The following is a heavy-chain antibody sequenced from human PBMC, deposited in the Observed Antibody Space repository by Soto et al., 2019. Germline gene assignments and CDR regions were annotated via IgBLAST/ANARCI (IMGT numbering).Heavy chain of an antibody. Sequence: EVQLVESGGGLVQPGGSLRLSCAASGFTVSSTYMSWVRQAPGKGLEWVSVTYSGDTTYYADSVKGRFSISRDNFKNTLYLQMNSLRAEDTAVYYCARWEGNSHFDHWGQGTLVTVSS. CDR2: TYSGDTT. J-gene: IGHJ4*02. V-gene: IGHV3-66*01. CDR3: ARWEGNSHFDH. CDR1: GFTVSSTY. D-gene: IGHD1-26*01.